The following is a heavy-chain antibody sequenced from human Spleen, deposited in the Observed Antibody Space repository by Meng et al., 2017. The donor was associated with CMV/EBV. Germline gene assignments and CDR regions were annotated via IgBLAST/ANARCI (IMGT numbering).Heavy chain of an antibody. CDR1: GFTFTNYS. Sequence: GGSLRLSCAASGFTFTNYSMTWVRQAPGKGLEWVGRIRSESDGGTTDYAAPVKGRFTISRDNSKNTLYLHMNSLRTEDTAVYHCARVVRPPVLEDPYYDSWSGPLEGGWFDPWGQGTLVTVSS. CDR2: IRSESDGGTT. CDR3: ARVVRPPVLEDPYYDSWSGPLEGGWFDP. D-gene: IGHD3-3*01. V-gene: IGHV3-15*05. J-gene: IGHJ5*02.